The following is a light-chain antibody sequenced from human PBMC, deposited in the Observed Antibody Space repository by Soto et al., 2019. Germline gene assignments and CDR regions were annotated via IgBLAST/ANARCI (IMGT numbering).Light chain of an antibody. Sequence: QSVLTQPPSVTGAPGQRVTISCTGSNSNIGAGYDVNWYRQFPGTAPKLLIYGNINRPSGVPDRFSGSKSGTSASLAITGLQAEDEAHYYCHSFDSRLIGLLFGGGTKLTVL. V-gene: IGLV1-40*01. CDR1: NSNIGAGYD. J-gene: IGLJ2*01. CDR2: GNI. CDR3: HSFDSRLIGLL.